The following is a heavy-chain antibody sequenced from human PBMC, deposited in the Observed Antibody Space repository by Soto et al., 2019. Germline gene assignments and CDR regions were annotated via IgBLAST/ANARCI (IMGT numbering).Heavy chain of an antibody. Sequence: EVQLLESGGGLVQPGGSLRLSCAASGFSFSDYAMTWVRQAPGKGPELVSGISGSGGSTYYADSVEGRFTISRDNSKNTLYLQMNSLRAEDTAVYYCAKSGWGVVVPAVNWYFDLWGRGTLVTVSS. CDR1: GFSFSDYA. J-gene: IGHJ2*01. CDR3: AKSGWGVVVPAVNWYFDL. CDR2: ISGSGGST. D-gene: IGHD2-2*01. V-gene: IGHV3-23*01.